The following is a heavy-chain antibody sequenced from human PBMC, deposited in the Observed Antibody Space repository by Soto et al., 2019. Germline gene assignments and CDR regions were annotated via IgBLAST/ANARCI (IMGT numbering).Heavy chain of an antibody. CDR2: IIPIFGTA. V-gene: IGHV1-69*13. CDR3: ARAGSPEYYYDSSGYYYVRPY. J-gene: IGHJ4*02. Sequence: SVKVSCKASGGTFSSYAISWVRQAPGQGLEWMGGIIPIFGTANYAQKFQGRVTITADESTSTAYMELSSLRSEDTAVYYCARAGSPEYYYDSSGYYYVRPYWGQGTLVTVSS. CDR1: GGTFSSYA. D-gene: IGHD3-22*01.